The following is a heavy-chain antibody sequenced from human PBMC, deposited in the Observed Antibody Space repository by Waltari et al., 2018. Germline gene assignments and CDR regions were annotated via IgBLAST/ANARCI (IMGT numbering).Heavy chain of an antibody. CDR3: TMAPDVPVRPTWG. CDR1: GFTFSLFS. V-gene: IGHV3-21*06. D-gene: IGHD7-27*01. J-gene: IGHJ4*02. Sequence: EVQLVESGGGLVKPGGSLRLSCAASGFTFSLFSMNWVRKAPGRGLEWVSTISSSGSYIYYADSVKGRFTISRDNAKNSVYLQMNSLRVDDTAVYYCTMAPDVPVRPTWGWGQGSLVTVSS. CDR2: ISSSGSYI.